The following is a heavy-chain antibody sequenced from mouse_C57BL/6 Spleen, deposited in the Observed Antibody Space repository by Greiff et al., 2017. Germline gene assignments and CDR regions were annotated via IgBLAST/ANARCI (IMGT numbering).Heavy chain of an antibody. CDR3: AITTVQGYYFDY. V-gene: IGHV1-69*01. CDR1: GYTFTSYW. J-gene: IGHJ2*01. CDR2: IDPSDSYT. Sequence: QVQLQQSGAELVMPGASVKLSCKASGYTFTSYWMHWVKQRPGQGLEWIGEIDPSDSYTNYNQKFKGKSTLTVDKSSSTAYMQLSSLTSEDSAVYYCAITTVQGYYFDYWGQGTTLTVSS. D-gene: IGHD1-1*01.